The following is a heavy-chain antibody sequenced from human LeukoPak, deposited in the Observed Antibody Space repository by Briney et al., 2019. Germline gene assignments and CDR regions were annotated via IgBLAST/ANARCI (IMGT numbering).Heavy chain of an antibody. J-gene: IGHJ5*02. CDR3: VRGRYSSGWFKDKNWFDP. CDR1: GVAISRGGYA. Sequence: SETLSLTCAVSGVAISRGGYAWNWIRQPPGKGLEWIAYIYHSGTTYYNPSLKSRATISVDTSKNQFSLKLSSVTAADTAVYYCVRGRYSSGWFKDKNWFDPWGQGIPVTISS. D-gene: IGHD6-19*01. V-gene: IGHV4-30-4*07. CDR2: IYHSGTT.